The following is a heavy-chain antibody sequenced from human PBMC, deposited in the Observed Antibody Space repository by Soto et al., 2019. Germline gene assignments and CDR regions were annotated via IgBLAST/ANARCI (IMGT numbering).Heavy chain of an antibody. V-gene: IGHV4-4*02. CDR3: ARVRQGCSANNCYFDP. Sequence: SETLSLTCTLSGGSVRAPDWWNWVRQSPDKGLEWIAEVHISGHSNYNPSLRGRVSVSIDSSKNQFYLNLNSVTAADTAIYYCARVRQGCSANNCYFDPWGQGTQVTVSS. CDR2: VHISGHS. J-gene: IGHJ5*01. D-gene: IGHD1-1*01. CDR1: GGSVRAPDW.